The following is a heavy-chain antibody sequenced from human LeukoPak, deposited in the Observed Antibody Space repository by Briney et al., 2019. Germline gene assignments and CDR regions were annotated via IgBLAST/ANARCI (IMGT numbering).Heavy chain of an antibody. J-gene: IGHJ4*02. V-gene: IGHV3-23*01. CDR3: ARCRPDSSGSADY. CDR1: GFTFSSYW. CDR2: ITGSGGST. D-gene: IGHD6-19*01. Sequence: GGSLRLSCAASGFTFSSYWMTWVRQAPGKGLEWVSSITGSGGSTYYADSVKGRFTISRDNSENTVFLQMDSLRAEDTAVYYCARCRPDSSGSADYWGQGPLVTVS.